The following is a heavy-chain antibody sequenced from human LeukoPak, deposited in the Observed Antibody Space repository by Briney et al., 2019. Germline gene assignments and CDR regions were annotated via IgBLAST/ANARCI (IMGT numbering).Heavy chain of an antibody. CDR3: ARSWYFDY. CDR1: GFTFSSYA. J-gene: IGHJ4*02. CDR2: ISYDGSNK. V-gene: IGHV3-30-3*01. Sequence: GGSRRLSCEASGFTFSSYAMHGFRKAPAKGLEWVAVISYDGSNKYYADSVKGRFTISRDDSKNTLYLQMNSLRAEDTAVYYCARSWYFDYWGQGTLVTVSS.